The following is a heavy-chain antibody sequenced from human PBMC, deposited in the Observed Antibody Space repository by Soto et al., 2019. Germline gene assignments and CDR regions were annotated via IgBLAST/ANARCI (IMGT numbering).Heavy chain of an antibody. CDR3: ARDGRSSSSSGWYYFDY. V-gene: IGHV1-46*01. CDR2: INPSGGST. J-gene: IGHJ4*02. CDR1: GYTFTSYY. D-gene: IGHD6-19*01. Sequence: GASVKVSCKASGYTFTSYYMHWVRQAPGQGLEWMGIINPSGGSTSYAQKFQGRVTMTRDTSTSTVYMELSSLRSEDTAVYYCARDGRSSSSSGWYYFDYWGQGTLVTVSS.